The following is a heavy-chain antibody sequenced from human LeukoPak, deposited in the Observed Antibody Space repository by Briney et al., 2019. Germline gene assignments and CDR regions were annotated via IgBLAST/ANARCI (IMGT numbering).Heavy chain of an antibody. CDR1: GGSISSSSYY. J-gene: IGHJ4*02. CDR3: ARVSGSNYRNYFDY. CDR2: IYYSGST. Sequence: SETLSLTCTVSGGSISSSSYYWGWIRQPPGKGLEWIGSIYYSGSTYYNPSLESRVTISVDTSKNQFSLKVSSVTAADTAVYYCARVSGSNYRNYFDYWGQGTLVTVSS. D-gene: IGHD2-15*01. V-gene: IGHV4-39*07.